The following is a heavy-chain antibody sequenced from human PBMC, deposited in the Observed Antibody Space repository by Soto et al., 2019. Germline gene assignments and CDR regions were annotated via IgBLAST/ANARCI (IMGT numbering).Heavy chain of an antibody. CDR3: AKDLWEGCTNGVCYGVDY. V-gene: IGHV3-30*18. D-gene: IGHD2-8*01. CDR1: GFTFSSYG. Sequence: GGSLRLSCAASGFTFSSYGMHWVRQAPGKGLEWVAVISYDGSNKYYADSVKGRFTISRDNSKNTLYLQMNSLRAEDTAVYYCAKDLWEGCTNGVCYGVDYWGQGTLVTVSS. CDR2: ISYDGSNK. J-gene: IGHJ4*02.